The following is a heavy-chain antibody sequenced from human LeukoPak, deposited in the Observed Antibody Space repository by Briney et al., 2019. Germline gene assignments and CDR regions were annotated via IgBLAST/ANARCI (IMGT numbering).Heavy chain of an antibody. J-gene: IGHJ4*02. Sequence: GGSLRLSCAASGFTVSSNYMSWVRQAPGKGLEWVSAISDSGGSTNYADSVKGRFTISRDNSKNTLHLQMNSLRAEDTAVYFCAKGGCSSTSCYVDSYIDYWGQGTLVTVSS. CDR3: AKGGCSSTSCYVDSYIDY. V-gene: IGHV3-23*01. CDR1: GFTVSSNY. CDR2: ISDSGGST. D-gene: IGHD2-2*01.